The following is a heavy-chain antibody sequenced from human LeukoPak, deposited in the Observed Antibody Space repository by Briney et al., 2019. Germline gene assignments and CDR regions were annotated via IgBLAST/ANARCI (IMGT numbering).Heavy chain of an antibody. CDR3: ASTVGTAMVNY. D-gene: IGHD5-18*01. Sequence: SETLSLTCTIFGDSVSRSDSYWGWIRQPPGKGLEWIGSIYYSGSTYYNPSLKSRVTISVDTSKNQFSLKLSSVTAADTAVYYCASTVGTAMVNYWGQGTLVTVSS. CDR2: IYYSGST. CDR1: GDSVSRSDSY. J-gene: IGHJ4*02. V-gene: IGHV4-39*01.